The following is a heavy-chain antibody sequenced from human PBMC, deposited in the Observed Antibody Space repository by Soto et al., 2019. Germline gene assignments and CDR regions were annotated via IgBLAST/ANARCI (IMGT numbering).Heavy chain of an antibody. CDR3: ARAFCGGDCYTTNDY. CDR1: GFTFRSFA. J-gene: IGHJ4*02. V-gene: IGHV3-30-3*01. Sequence: PGGSLRLSCEASGFTFRSFAMHWVRQAPGKGLEWVAIISYDATNKYYADSVKGRFTISRDNSKNTLFLQMNSLRAEDTALYYCARAFCGGDCYTTNDYWGQGTLVTVSS. D-gene: IGHD2-21*02. CDR2: ISYDATNK.